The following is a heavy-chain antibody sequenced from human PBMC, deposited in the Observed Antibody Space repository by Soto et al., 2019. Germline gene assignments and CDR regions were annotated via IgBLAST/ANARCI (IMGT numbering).Heavy chain of an antibody. D-gene: IGHD3-22*01. V-gene: IGHV3-30*18. Sequence: WGSLRLSCAASGFTFSSYGMHWVRQAPGKGLEWVAVISYDGSNKYYADSVKGRFTISRDNSKNTLYLQMNSLRAEDTAVYYCAKDSDDSSGYYYVTYYYGMDVWGQGTTVTVS. CDR2: ISYDGSNK. CDR3: AKDSDDSSGYYYVTYYYGMDV. J-gene: IGHJ6*02. CDR1: GFTFSSYG.